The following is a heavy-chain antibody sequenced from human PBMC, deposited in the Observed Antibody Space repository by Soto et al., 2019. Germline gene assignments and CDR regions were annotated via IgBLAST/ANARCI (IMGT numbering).Heavy chain of an antibody. D-gene: IGHD2-2*01. Sequence: QVQLQESGPGLVKPSETLSLTCTVSGGSISSYYWSWIRQPPGKGLEWIGNIYYSGSTNYNPSLKSRVTISLDTSKNQLSLKLSSVTAADTAVYYCARHLGYCSSTSCYAVYYYMDVWGKGTTVTVSS. CDR3: ARHLGYCSSTSCYAVYYYMDV. CDR1: GGSISSYY. J-gene: IGHJ6*03. V-gene: IGHV4-59*08. CDR2: IYYSGST.